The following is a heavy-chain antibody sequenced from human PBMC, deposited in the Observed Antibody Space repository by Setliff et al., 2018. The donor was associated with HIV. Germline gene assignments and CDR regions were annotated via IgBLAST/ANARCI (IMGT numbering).Heavy chain of an antibody. D-gene: IGHD6-19*01. V-gene: IGHV1-18*01. CDR1: SYTFTRYG. CDR3: ARVPFRSAWFSGGHDAFDI. CDR2: ISGYNGNT. Sequence: ASVKVSCKASSYTFTRYGISWVRQAPGQGLEWMGWISGYNGNTKYAQSFQGRVAMTTETSTSTAYMEMRSLRSGDTAVYYCARVPFRSAWFSGGHDAFDIWGQGTMVTVS. J-gene: IGHJ3*02.